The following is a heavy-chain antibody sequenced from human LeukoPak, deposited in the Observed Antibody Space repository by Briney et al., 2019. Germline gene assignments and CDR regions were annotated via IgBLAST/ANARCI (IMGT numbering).Heavy chain of an antibody. CDR2: IWYDGSNK. J-gene: IGHJ4*02. CDR3: ARDQDHYFDY. V-gene: IGHV3-33*01. CDR1: GFTFSNYG. Sequence: QPGRSLRLSCAASGFTFSNYGMHWVRQAPGKGLEWVAVIWYDGSNKYYGDSVRGRFTISRDNSKNTVYLEMNSLRAEDTAVCHCARDQDHYFDYWGQGTLVTVSS.